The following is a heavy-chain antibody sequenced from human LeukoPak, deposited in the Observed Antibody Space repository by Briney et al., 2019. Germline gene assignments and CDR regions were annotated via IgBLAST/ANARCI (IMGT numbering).Heavy chain of an antibody. D-gene: IGHD3-16*01. V-gene: IGHV5-51*01. CDR3: ARLRLGGLDALVI. CDR1: GYRFTTYW. Sequence: GGSLKISFKGSGYRFTTYWIGWVRQMPAKGLEWMGIIYPGDSNTRYSPSFQGQVTISADKSISTAYLPWTRRKASETALYKCARLRLGGLDALVICGQGKPVTVSS. CDR2: IYPGDSNT. J-gene: IGHJ3*02.